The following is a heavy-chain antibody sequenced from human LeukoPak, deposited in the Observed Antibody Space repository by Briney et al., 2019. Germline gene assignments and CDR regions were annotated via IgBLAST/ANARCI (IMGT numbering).Heavy chain of an antibody. CDR2: ISAYNGNT. CDR3: AREIAAAGKIVAAWFDP. J-gene: IGHJ5*02. D-gene: IGHD6-13*01. V-gene: IGHV1-18*01. CDR1: GYTFTSYG. Sequence: ASVKVSCKASGYTFTSYGISWVRQAPGQGLEWMGWISAYNGNTNYAQKLQGRVTMTTDTSTSTAYMELRSLRSDDTAVYYCAREIAAAGKIVAAWFDPWGQGTLVTVSS.